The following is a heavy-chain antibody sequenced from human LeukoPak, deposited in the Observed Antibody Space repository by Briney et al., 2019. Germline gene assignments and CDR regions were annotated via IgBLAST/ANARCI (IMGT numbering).Heavy chain of an antibody. CDR1: GFTFSSYW. J-gene: IGHJ6*02. V-gene: IGHV3-7*03. Sequence: QSGGSLRLSCAASGFTFSSYWMSWVSQAPGKGLEWVANIKQDGSEKYYVDSVKGRFTISRDNAKNSLYLQMNSLRAEDTAVYYCARHHDYYYYYGTDVWGQGTTVTVSS. CDR2: IKQDGSEK. CDR3: ARHHDYYYYYGTDV.